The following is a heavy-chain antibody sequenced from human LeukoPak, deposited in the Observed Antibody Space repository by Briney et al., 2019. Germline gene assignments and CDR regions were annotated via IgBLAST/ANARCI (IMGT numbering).Heavy chain of an antibody. V-gene: IGHV3-23*01. CDR1: GFTFSSYA. D-gene: IGHD3/OR15-3a*01. Sequence: AGGSLRLSCAASGFTFSSYAMSWVRQAPGKGLEWVSAISGSGGSTYYADSVKGRFTISIDNSKNTLYLQMNSLRAEDTAVYYCAKRVGWTGFGYWGQGTLVTVSS. J-gene: IGHJ4*02. CDR2: ISGSGGST. CDR3: AKRVGWTGFGY.